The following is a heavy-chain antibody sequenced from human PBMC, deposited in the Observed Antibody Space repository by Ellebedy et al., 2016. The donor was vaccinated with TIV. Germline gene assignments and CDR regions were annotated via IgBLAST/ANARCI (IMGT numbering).Heavy chain of an antibody. V-gene: IGHV5-10-1*01. J-gene: IGHJ3*01. D-gene: IGHD5-18*01. CDR1: GYSFTSYW. Sequence: GESLKISCKGVGYSFTSYWISWVRQMPGKGLEWMGRIDPGESYSNFSPSFQGNVTISADRSLSSAYLQWTSLKASDSAMYYCARQRRGYNYAHGDAFDLWGQGTMVTVSS. CDR3: ARQRRGYNYAHGDAFDL. CDR2: IDPGESYS.